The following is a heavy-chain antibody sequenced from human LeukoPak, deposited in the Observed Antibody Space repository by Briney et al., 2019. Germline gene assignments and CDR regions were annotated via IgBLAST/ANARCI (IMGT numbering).Heavy chain of an antibody. CDR3: ARATRRDGYNSGGDY. Sequence: GGSLRLSCAASGFTFSDYYMSWLRQAPGKGLEWVSYISSSGSTIYYADSVKGRFTISRDNAKNSLYLQMNSLRAEDTAVYYCARATRRDGYNSGGDYWGQGTLVTVSS. V-gene: IGHV3-11*04. CDR2: ISSSGSTI. D-gene: IGHD5-24*01. CDR1: GFTFSDYY. J-gene: IGHJ4*02.